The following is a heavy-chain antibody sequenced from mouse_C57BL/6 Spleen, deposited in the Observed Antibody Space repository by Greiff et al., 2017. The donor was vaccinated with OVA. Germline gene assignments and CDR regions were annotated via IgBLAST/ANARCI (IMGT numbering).Heavy chain of an antibody. CDR1: GFTFSDYG. J-gene: IGHJ3*01. CDR3: ARPTEAYPAY. CDR2: ISSGSSTI. V-gene: IGHV5-17*01. Sequence: EVQVVESGGGLVKPGGSLKLSCAASGFTFSDYGMHWVRQAPEKGLEWVAYISSGSSTIYYADTVKGRFTISRDNAKNTLFLQLTSLRSEDTAMYYCARPTEAYPAYWGQGTLVTVSA. D-gene: IGHD6-5*01.